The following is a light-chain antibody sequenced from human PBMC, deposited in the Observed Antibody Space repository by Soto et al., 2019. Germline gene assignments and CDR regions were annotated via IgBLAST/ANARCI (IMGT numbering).Light chain of an antibody. Sequence: ENVMKQSPDTLSVSPGERATLSCRASQSVSDRVVWYQQKSGQAPSLLIYAASTRAAGVPARFSGSGSGTEFTLTISSLQSEDFAVYFCQQYADWPKTFGQGTKVDIK. CDR2: AAS. CDR1: QSVSDR. CDR3: QQYADWPKT. J-gene: IGKJ1*01. V-gene: IGKV3-15*01.